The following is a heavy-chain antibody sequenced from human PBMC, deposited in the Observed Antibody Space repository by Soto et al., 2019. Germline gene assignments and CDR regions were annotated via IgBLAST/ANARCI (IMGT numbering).Heavy chain of an antibody. V-gene: IGHV3-23*01. CDR2: ISGSGGST. CDR1: GFTFSSYA. CDR3: AKAIAVAGIFDY. Sequence: GGSLRLSCAASGFTFSSYAMSWVRQAPGKGPEWVSAISGSGGSTYYADSVKGRFTISRDNSKNTLYLQMNSLRAEDTAVYYCAKAIAVAGIFDYWGQGTLVTVSS. J-gene: IGHJ4*02. D-gene: IGHD6-19*01.